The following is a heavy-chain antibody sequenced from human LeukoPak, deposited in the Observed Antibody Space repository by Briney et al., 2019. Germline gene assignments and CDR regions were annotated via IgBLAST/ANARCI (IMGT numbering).Heavy chain of an antibody. D-gene: IGHD2-15*01. CDR3: ARNHCSGGSCYFDY. Sequence: PSETLSLTCTVSGGSITSSSDYWGWIRQPPGKGLEWIGYIYYSGTTNYNPSLKGRVTISADTAKNQFSLRLSSVTAADTAVYYCARNHCSGGSCYFDYWGQGTRVTVSS. CDR1: GGSITSSSDY. V-gene: IGHV4-39*01. J-gene: IGHJ4*02. CDR2: IYYSGTT.